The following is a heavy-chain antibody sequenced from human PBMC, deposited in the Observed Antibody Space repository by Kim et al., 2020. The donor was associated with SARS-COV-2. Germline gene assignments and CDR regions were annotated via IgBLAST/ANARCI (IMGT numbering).Heavy chain of an antibody. D-gene: IGHD1-26*01. CDR2: INHSGST. CDR1: GGSFSGYY. CDR3: ARGLLGGATGFDY. J-gene: IGHJ4*02. Sequence: SETLSLTCAVYGGSFSGYYWSWIRQPPGKGLEWIGEINHSGSTNYNPSLKSRVTISVDTSKNQFSLKLSSLTAADTAVYYCARGLLGGATGFDYWGQGTL. V-gene: IGHV4-34*01.